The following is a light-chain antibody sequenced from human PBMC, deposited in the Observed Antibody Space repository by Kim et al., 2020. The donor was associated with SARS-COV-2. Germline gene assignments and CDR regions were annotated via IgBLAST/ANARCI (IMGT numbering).Light chain of an antibody. J-gene: IGLJ2*01. CDR3: GTWDSSLSAVV. Sequence: GQKVTNHCSGSSSNIGNNYVSWYQQLPGTAPKLLIYDNNKRPSGIPDRFSGSKSGTSATLGITGLQTGDEADYYCGTWDSSLSAVVFGGGTQLTVL. CDR1: SSNIGNNY. CDR2: DNN. V-gene: IGLV1-51*01.